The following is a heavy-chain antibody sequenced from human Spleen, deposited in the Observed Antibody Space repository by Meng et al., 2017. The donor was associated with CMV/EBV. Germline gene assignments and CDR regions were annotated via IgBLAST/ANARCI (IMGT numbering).Heavy chain of an antibody. V-gene: IGHV3-74*03. CDR1: GFTFSSYW. J-gene: IGHJ4*02. CDR3: ARVVGAVDY. D-gene: IGHD1-26*01. CDR2: INTDGSFT. Sequence: DVQLVESGGGLVQPRGSLRLSCADSGFTFSSYWMHWVRQVPGEGLVWVSRINTDGSFTSYADSVKGRFTISRDNAKNSLYLQMNSLRAEDTAVYYCARVVGAVDYWGQGTLVTVSS.